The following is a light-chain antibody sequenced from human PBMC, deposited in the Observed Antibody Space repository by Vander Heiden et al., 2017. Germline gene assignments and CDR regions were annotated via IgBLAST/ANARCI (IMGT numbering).Light chain of an antibody. CDR3: LQDDSFPYT. J-gene: IGKJ2*01. CDR1: EGIGDS. Sequence: AIQMTHSPSSLSASVGDRVTLTCRASEGIGDSIGWYQHRPGKAPKLLIYAASGLQSGVPSRFSGSGFGTDFSLTISSLQPEDFATYYCLQDDSFPYTFGQGTKLEMK. V-gene: IGKV1-6*01. CDR2: AAS.